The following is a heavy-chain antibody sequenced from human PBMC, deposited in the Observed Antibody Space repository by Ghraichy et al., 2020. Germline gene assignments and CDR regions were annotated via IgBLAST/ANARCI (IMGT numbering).Heavy chain of an antibody. CDR2: IYYSGST. CDR3: ARLRPMIDY. Sequence: ETLSLTCTVSGGSISSSSYYWGWIRQPPGKGLEWIGSIYYSGSTYYNPSLKSRVTISVDTSKNQFSLKLSSVTAADTAVYYCARLRPMIDYWGQGTLVTVSS. D-gene: IGHD3-22*01. V-gene: IGHV4-39*01. J-gene: IGHJ4*02. CDR1: GGSISSSSYY.